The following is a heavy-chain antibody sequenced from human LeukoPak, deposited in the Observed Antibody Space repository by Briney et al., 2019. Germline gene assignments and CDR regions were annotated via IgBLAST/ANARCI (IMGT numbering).Heavy chain of an antibody. J-gene: IGHJ6*04. Sequence: ASVRVSCKASGYTFTGYYMHWVRQAPGQGLEWMGWINAKSGGTNYAQKFQGRVTMTRDTSISTAYMELSRLRSDDTAVYFCARGPSLVLMSYMDVWGKGTTVSVSS. CDR2: INAKSGGT. CDR1: GYTFTGYY. V-gene: IGHV1-2*02. D-gene: IGHD2-8*01. CDR3: ARGPSLVLMSYMDV.